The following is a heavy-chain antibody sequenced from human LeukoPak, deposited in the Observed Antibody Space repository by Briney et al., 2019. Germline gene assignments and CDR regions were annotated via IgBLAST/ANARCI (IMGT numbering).Heavy chain of an antibody. CDR1: GFAFNDYY. J-gene: IGHJ4*02. CDR3: ARRGLSDSRGLYPDFGY. D-gene: IGHD3-22*01. Sequence: GGSLRLSCAASGFAFNDYYMDWVRQAPGKGLEWVGRSRNKANSYSTVYASPVQGRFTISRDDSEDSMYLQMSSLKTEDTAVYFCARRGLSDSRGLYPDFGYWGWGTLVTVSS. CDR2: SRNKANSYST. V-gene: IGHV3-72*01.